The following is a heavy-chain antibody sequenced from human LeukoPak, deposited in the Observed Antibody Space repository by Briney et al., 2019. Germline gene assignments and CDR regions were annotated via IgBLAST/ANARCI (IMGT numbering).Heavy chain of an antibody. Sequence: GGSLRLSCAASGFTFSSYGMHWVRQAPGKGLEWVAVIWYDGSNKYYADSVKGRFTISRDNSKNTLYLQMNSLRAEDTAVYYCARDLAVAGTGDSDFDYWGQGTLVTVSS. V-gene: IGHV3-33*08. CDR3: ARDLAVAGTGDSDFDY. D-gene: IGHD6-19*01. CDR1: GFTFSSYG. J-gene: IGHJ4*02. CDR2: IWYDGSNK.